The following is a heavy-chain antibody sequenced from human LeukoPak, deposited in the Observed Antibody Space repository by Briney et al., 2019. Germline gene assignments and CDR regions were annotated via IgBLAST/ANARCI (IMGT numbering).Heavy chain of an antibody. CDR1: GYTFTIYA. V-gene: IGHV1-3*01. J-gene: IGHJ4*02. D-gene: IGHD2-8*01. CDR3: ARLKYCTNGVCYAGFDY. CDR2: INAGNGNT. Sequence: ASVKVSYKAPGYTFTIYAMHWVRQAPGQRLEWMGWINAGNGNTKYSQKFQGRVTITRDTSADTAYMELSSLRSEDTAVYYCARLKYCTNGVCYAGFDYWGQGTLVTVSS.